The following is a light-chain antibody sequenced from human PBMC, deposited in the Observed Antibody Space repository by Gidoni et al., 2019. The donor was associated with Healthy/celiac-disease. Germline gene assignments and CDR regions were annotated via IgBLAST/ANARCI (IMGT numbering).Light chain of an antibody. CDR2: DAS. CDR3: QQRSTWPPGS. V-gene: IGKV3-11*01. J-gene: IGKJ2*04. CDR1: QSVSSY. Sequence: EIVLTQSPATLSLSPGERATLSCRASQSVSSYLAWYQQKPGQAPRLLIYDASNRATGIPARFSGSGSGTDFTLTTSSLEPEDFAVYYRQQRSTWPPGSFGQGTKLEIK.